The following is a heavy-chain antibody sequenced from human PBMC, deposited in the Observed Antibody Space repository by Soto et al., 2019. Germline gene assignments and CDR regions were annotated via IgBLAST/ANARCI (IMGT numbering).Heavy chain of an antibody. CDR1: GGSFSGYY. Sequence: QVQLQQWGAGLLKSSETLSLTCAVYGGSFSGYYWNWLRQPPGEGLECIGKIDQSGSTNYNPSLNRRVTMSVDTVRRQFSLKLPSVSAMYTDVYYCAGVRDTVVRGVMNWCDPWGQGTLVTVCS. V-gene: IGHV4-34*01. CDR2: IDQSGST. D-gene: IGHD3-10*01. J-gene: IGHJ5*02. CDR3: AGVRDTVVRGVMNWCDP.